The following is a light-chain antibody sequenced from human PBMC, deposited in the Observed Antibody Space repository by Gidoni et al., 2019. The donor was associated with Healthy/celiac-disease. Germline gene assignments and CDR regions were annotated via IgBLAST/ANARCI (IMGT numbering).Light chain of an antibody. CDR1: SSNIGAGYD. CDR2: GNS. CDR3: QSYDSSLSWV. J-gene: IGLJ3*02. V-gene: IGLV1-40*01. Sequence: SVLTPPPSVSGAPGQRVTISCTGSSSNIGAGYDVHWYQQLPGTAPKLLIYGNSNRPSGVPDRFSGSKSGTSASLAITGLQAEDEAEYYCQSYDSSLSWVFGGGTKLTV.